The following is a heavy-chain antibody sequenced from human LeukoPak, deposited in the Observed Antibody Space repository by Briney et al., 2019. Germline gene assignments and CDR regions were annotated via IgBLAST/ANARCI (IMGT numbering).Heavy chain of an antibody. Sequence: ASVKVSCKASGCTFTSYDINWVRQATGQGLEWMGWMNPNSGNTGYAQKFQGRVTMTRNTSISTAYMELSSLRSEDTAVYYCARLLAAAAPYYYGMDVWGQGTTVTVSS. V-gene: IGHV1-8*01. CDR1: GCTFTSYD. D-gene: IGHD6-13*01. CDR2: MNPNSGNT. CDR3: ARLLAAAAPYYYGMDV. J-gene: IGHJ6*02.